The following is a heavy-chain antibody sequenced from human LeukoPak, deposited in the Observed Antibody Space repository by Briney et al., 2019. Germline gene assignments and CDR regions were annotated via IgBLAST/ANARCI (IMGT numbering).Heavy chain of an antibody. D-gene: IGHD3-22*01. V-gene: IGHV3-33*06. J-gene: IGHJ4*02. CDR2: IWYDGSNK. CDR3: AKSLVVITTERYYFDY. CDR1: GFTFSSYG. Sequence: GGSLRLSCAASGFTFSSYGMHWVRQAPGKGLEWVAVIWYDGSNKYYADSVKGRFTISRDNSKNTLYLQMNSLRAEDTAVYYCAKSLVVITTERYYFDYWGQGTLVTLSS.